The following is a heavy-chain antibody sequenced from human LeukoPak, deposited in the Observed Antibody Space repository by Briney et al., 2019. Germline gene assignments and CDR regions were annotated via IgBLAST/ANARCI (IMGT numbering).Heavy chain of an antibody. CDR3: ARYYYDSSGYRFDP. V-gene: IGHV1-69*04. D-gene: IGHD3-22*01. Sequence: SVKVSCKASGGTFSSYAISWVRQAPGQGLEWMGRIIPILGIANYAQKFQGRVTITADKSTSTAYMELSSLRSEDTAVYYCARYYYDSSGYRFDPWGQGTLVTVSS. CDR2: IIPILGIA. J-gene: IGHJ5*02. CDR1: GGTFSSYA.